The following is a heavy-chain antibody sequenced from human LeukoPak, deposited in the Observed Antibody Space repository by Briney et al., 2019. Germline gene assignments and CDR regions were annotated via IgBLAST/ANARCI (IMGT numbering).Heavy chain of an antibody. Sequence: GGSLRLSCAASGFTFSSYAMHWVRQAPGKGLEYVSAISSNGGSTYYANSVKGRFTISRDNSKNTLYLQMGSLRAEDMAVYYCARDYSYSSGWYLAYVWGKGTTVTVSS. CDR2: ISSNGGST. J-gene: IGHJ6*04. V-gene: IGHV3-64*01. CDR3: ARDYSYSSGWYLAYV. D-gene: IGHD6-19*01. CDR1: GFTFSSYA.